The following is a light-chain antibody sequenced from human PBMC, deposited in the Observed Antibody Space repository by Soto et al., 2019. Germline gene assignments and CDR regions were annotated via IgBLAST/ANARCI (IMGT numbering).Light chain of an antibody. CDR3: QHYKNYPWT. CDR2: GAS. CDR1: QDVGRY. J-gene: IGKJ1*01. Sequence: AIRMTQSPSSLSASAGDRVAIACRASQDVGRYLAWYQQKPGQAPKLLIYGASTLQSGDPSRFSGGGSGTDFTLTISCLQSEDFATYYFQHYKNYPWTFGQGTKVEIK. V-gene: IGKV1-8*01.